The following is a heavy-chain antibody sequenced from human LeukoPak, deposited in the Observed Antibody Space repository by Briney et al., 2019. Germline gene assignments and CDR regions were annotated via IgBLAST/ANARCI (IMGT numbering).Heavy chain of an antibody. V-gene: IGHV3-64*01. CDR1: GFTFTNYA. Sequence: GGSLRLSCAASGFTFTNYAMHWVRQAPGKGLEYVSAISYNGGSTYYANSVKGRFTISGDNSKNTLYLQMGSLRAEDMAVYYCARRFAAQLAFVDVWGKGTTVTISS. CDR3: ARRFAAQLAFVDV. J-gene: IGHJ6*04. CDR2: ISYNGGST. D-gene: IGHD3-3*02.